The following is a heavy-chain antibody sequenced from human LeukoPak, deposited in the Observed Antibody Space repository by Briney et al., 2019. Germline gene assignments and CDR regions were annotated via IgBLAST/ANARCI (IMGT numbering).Heavy chain of an antibody. J-gene: IGHJ5*02. V-gene: IGHV3-21*04. CDR3: ARDLSIVATPAGWFDP. CDR2: ISSSSSYI. CDR1: GFTFSSYS. D-gene: IGHD5-12*01. Sequence: PGGSLRLSCAASGFTFSSYSMNWVRQAPGKGLEWVSSISSSSSYIYYADSVKGRFTISRDNAKNSLYLQMNSLRAEDTAVYYCARDLSIVATPAGWFDPWGQGTLVTVSS.